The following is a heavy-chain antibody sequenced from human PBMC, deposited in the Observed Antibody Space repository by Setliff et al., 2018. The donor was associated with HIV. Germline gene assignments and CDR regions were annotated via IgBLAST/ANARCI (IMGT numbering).Heavy chain of an antibody. Sequence: PGGSLRLSCAASGFTFSGYGMYWVRQAPGKGLEWVAFIRYDGDNKYYADSVKGRFTISRDNSKNTLYLQMNSLGAKDAAVYYCAKAFGYCSGGSCPVLMDVWGKGTTVTVSS. CDR3: AKAFGYCSGGSCPVLMDV. V-gene: IGHV3-30*02. J-gene: IGHJ6*03. CDR1: GFTFSGYG. D-gene: IGHD2-15*01. CDR2: IRYDGDNK.